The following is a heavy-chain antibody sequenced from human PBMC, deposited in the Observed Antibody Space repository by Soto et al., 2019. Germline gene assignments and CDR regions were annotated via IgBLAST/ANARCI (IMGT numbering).Heavy chain of an antibody. J-gene: IGHJ6*03. CDR1: GFTFSSYG. Sequence: GGSLRLSCAASGFTFSSYGMHWVRQAPGKGLEWVAVIWYDGSNKYYADSVKGRFTISRDNSKNTLYLQMNSLRAEDTAVYYCARDQTGSIAARTSSYMDVWGKGTTVTVSS. D-gene: IGHD6-6*01. CDR2: IWYDGSNK. V-gene: IGHV3-33*01. CDR3: ARDQTGSIAARTSSYMDV.